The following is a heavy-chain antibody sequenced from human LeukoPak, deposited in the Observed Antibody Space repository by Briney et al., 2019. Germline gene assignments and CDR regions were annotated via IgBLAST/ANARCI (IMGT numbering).Heavy chain of an antibody. CDR3: ARGGRDCGGDSYVAAFDI. V-gene: IGHV1-69*13. Sequence: SVKVSCKASGDTLSRYAISWVRQAPGQGLEWMGGIIPIFGTANYAQKFQGRVTITADESTSTAYMELSSLRSEDTAVYYCARGGRDCGGDSYVAAFDIWGQGTMVTVSS. CDR2: IIPIFGTA. J-gene: IGHJ3*02. D-gene: IGHD2-21*02. CDR1: GDTLSRYA.